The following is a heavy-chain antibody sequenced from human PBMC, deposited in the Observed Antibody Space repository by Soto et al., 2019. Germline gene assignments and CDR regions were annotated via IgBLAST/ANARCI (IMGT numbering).Heavy chain of an antibody. D-gene: IGHD3-16*01. CDR1: GYSFTGHY. V-gene: IGHV1-46*03. CDR2: IIPGGVNK. J-gene: IGHJ5*02. Sequence: GTSVKVSFKAFGYSFTGHYMHWVRQAPGQGLEWMGTIIPGGVNKAYAQKFQGRVTMTSDTSTSTVYMELTSLTSEDTAIYYCARDQSRHDLVWWFDPWGQGTLVTVSS. CDR3: ARDQSRHDLVWWFDP.